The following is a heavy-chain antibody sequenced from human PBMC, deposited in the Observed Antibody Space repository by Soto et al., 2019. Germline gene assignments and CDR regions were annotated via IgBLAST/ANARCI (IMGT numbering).Heavy chain of an antibody. Sequence: ASETLSFSCIVSRSSMSSYYLTWIRQPPGKGMELIGYIYYSGSTNHNSSPKSRVTISVDTSKRQFSLKPSYLTAADTAGYSCSRPRSYAASYDIRGKGTKVTVSS. V-gene: IGHV4-59*01. J-gene: IGHJ3*02. D-gene: IGHD1-26*01. CDR2: IYYSGST. CDR3: SRPRSYAASYDI. CDR1: RSSMSSYY.